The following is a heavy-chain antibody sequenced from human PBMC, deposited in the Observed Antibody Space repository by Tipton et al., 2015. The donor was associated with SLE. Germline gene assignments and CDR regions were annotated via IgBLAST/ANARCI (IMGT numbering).Heavy chain of an antibody. CDR2: INVDGSSI. CDR1: GSTFTDYW. Sequence: SLRLSCAVSGSTFTDYWMHWVRQAPGKGLVWVSRINVDGSSISYADSVKGRFTISRDNAKSTLYLQLNSLSAEDTAVYYCARVSVAGAQAFDIWGQGTVVSASS. V-gene: IGHV3-74*01. J-gene: IGHJ3*02. D-gene: IGHD1-26*01. CDR3: ARVSVAGAQAFDI.